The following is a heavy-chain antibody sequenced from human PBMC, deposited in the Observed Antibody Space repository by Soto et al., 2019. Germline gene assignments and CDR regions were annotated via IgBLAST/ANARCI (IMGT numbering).Heavy chain of an antibody. V-gene: IGHV3-74*01. J-gene: IGHJ5*02. CDR2: MNTDGSDT. CDR3: AREGMGFSNWFDP. D-gene: IGHD2-8*01. Sequence: EMQLVESGGGLVQPGGSLRLSCAASGFTFSSYWMHWVRQAPGKGLVWVSRMNTDGSDTYYADSVKGRFTISRDNVRNTVYLQMNSLRVEDTAVYYCAREGMGFSNWFDPRGQGTLVSVSS. CDR1: GFTFSSYW.